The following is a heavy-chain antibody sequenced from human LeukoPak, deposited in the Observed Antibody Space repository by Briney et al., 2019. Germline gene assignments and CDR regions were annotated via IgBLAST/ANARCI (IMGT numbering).Heavy chain of an antibody. D-gene: IGHD2-15*01. CDR3: ARASGDCSGGSCYLDY. V-gene: IGHV4-59*01. CDR2: IYYSGST. Sequence: SETLSLTCTVSGGSIRSYYWSWIRQPPGKGLEWIGYIYYSGSTNYNPSLKSRVTISVDTSKNQFSLKLSSVTAADTAVYYCARASGDCSGGSCYLDYWGQGTLVTVSS. CDR1: GGSIRSYY. J-gene: IGHJ4*02.